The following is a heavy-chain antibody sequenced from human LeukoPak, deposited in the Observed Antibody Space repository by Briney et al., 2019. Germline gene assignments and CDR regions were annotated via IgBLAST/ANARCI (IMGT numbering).Heavy chain of an antibody. CDR3: ATDYGGNSVEDY. Sequence: GSLRLSCAASGFTFSSYSMNWVRPAPGKGLEWVSYISSSSSTIYYADSVKGRFTISRDNAKNSLYLQMNSLRAEDTAVYYCATDYGGNSVEDYWGQGTLVTVSS. CDR1: GFTFSSYS. J-gene: IGHJ4*02. D-gene: IGHD4-23*01. V-gene: IGHV3-48*04. CDR2: ISSSSSTI.